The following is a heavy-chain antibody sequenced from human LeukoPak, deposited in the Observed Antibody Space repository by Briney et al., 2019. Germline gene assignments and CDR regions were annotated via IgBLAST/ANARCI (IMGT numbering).Heavy chain of an antibody. CDR3: VRCSGGNLYFPD. V-gene: IGHV4-59*01. Sequence: SETLSLTCIVSGGSISSDYWSWIRQPPGKGLEWIGYVVYTGSTKYDPSLKSRVTISLDTSKNQFSLKLSSVTAADTAMYYCVRCSGGNLYFPDWGQGALVTVSS. J-gene: IGHJ1*01. D-gene: IGHD2-15*01. CDR2: VVYTGST. CDR1: GGSISSDY.